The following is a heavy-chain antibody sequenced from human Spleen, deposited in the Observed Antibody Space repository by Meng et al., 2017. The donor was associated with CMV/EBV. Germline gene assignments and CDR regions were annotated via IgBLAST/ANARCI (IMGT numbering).Heavy chain of an antibody. D-gene: IGHD6-13*01. V-gene: IGHV3-23*01. Sequence: GGSLRLSCAASGFTFSSYGMHWVRQAPGKGLEWVSAISGSGGSTYYADSVKGRFTISRDNSKNTLYLQMNSLRAEDTAVYYCAKYSSSWYFDYWGQGTLVTVSS. CDR3: AKYSSSWYFDY. CDR2: ISGSGGST. CDR1: GFTFSSYG. J-gene: IGHJ4*02.